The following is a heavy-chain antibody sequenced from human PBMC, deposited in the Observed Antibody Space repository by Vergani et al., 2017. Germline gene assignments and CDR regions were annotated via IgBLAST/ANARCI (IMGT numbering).Heavy chain of an antibody. CDR1: GGSFSGYY. Sequence: QVQLQQWGAGLLKPSETLSLTCAVYGGSFSGYYWSWIRQPPGKGLEWIGEINHSGSTNYNPSLKRRVTISVDTSKNQFSLKLSSVTAADTAVYYCARGRGIAARRTPDYWGQGTLVTVSS. D-gene: IGHD6-6*01. CDR2: INHSGST. J-gene: IGHJ4*02. CDR3: ARGRGIAARRTPDY. V-gene: IGHV4-34*01.